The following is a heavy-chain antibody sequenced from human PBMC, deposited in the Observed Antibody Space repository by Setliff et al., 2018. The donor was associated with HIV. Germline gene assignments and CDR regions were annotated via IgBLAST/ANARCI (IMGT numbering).Heavy chain of an antibody. CDR3: ARDSRDIVVVIAPEPEPYYYYGMDV. V-gene: IGHV1-69*13. CDR1: GDTFNSHA. J-gene: IGHJ6*02. Sequence: SVKVSCKASGDTFNSHAISWVRQAPGQGLEWMGGTIPTFGTPNYAQKFKGRLTITADESTSTVYMELSSLRSEDTAVYYCARDSRDIVVVIAPEPEPYYYYGMDVWGEGTTVTVS. D-gene: IGHD2-15*01. CDR2: TIPTFGTP.